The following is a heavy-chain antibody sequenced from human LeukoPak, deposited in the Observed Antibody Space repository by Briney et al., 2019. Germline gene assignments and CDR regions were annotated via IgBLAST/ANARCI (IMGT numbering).Heavy chain of an antibody. CDR3: ARARTNWNHPYAGDYYYMDV. V-gene: IGHV3-53*01. CDR2: IYSGGST. D-gene: IGHD1-1*01. J-gene: IGHJ6*03. CDR1: GFTVSSNY. Sequence: GGSLRLSFSASGFTVSSNYMSWVRQAPGKGLEWVSVIYSGGSTYYADSVKGRFTISRDNSKNTLYLQMNSLRAEDTAVYYCARARTNWNHPYAGDYYYMDVWGKGTTVTVSS.